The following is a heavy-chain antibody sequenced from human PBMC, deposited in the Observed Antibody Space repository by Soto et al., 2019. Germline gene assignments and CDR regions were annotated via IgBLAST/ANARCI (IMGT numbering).Heavy chain of an antibody. J-gene: IGHJ4*02. Sequence: GASVKVSCKASGYTFTSYDINWVRQAPGQGLEWMGIINPSGGSTSYAQKFQGRVTMTRDTSTSTVYMELSSLRSEDTAVYYCAREGYYYDSSGHPREPFDYWGQGTLVTVSS. CDR3: AREGYYYDSSGHPREPFDY. CDR1: GYTFTSYD. CDR2: INPSGGST. D-gene: IGHD3-22*01. V-gene: IGHV1-46*01.